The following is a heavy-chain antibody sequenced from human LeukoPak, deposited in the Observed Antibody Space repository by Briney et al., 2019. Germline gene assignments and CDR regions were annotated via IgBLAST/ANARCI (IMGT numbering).Heavy chain of an antibody. D-gene: IGHD3-22*01. CDR3: ARGPGSSGGAYVGDY. Sequence: GGSLRLSCAASGFTFSNYWMHWVRQVPGKGLVWVSRSDGGGSSTNYADSVKGRFSISRDNAKSILYLQMNSLRAEDTAVYYCARGPGSSGGAYVGDYWGHGTLVTVSS. V-gene: IGHV3-74*01. CDR1: GFTFSNYW. J-gene: IGHJ4*01. CDR2: SDGGGSST.